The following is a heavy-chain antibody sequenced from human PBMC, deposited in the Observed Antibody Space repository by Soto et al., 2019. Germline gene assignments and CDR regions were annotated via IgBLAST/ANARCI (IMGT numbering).Heavy chain of an antibody. Sequence: ASVKVSCKASGYTFINFDISWVRQAAGQGLEWLGWMNPGRGKTGYASKFQGRVAMTRDASTGTSHLELSSMTSDDTAVYYCARMASAGTLNWLDRWGQGTPAPVYS. CDR2: MNPGRGKT. CDR3: ARMASAGTLNWLDR. V-gene: IGHV1-8*02. J-gene: IGHJ5*02. CDR1: GYTFINFD. D-gene: IGHD6-13*01.